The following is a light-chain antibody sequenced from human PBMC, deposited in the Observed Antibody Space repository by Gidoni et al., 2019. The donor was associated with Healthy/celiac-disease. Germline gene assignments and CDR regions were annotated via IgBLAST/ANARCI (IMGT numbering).Light chain of an antibody. J-gene: IGKJ4*02. CDR2: AAS. CDR1: QSISSY. Sequence: DIQVTQSPSSLSASVGDRVTITCRARQSISSYLNWYQQKPGQAPKLLIYAASSLQSGVPSRFSGSGSGTDFTLTISSLQPEDFATYYCQQSYSTPLTFGGXTKVEIK. CDR3: QQSYSTPLT. V-gene: IGKV1-39*01.